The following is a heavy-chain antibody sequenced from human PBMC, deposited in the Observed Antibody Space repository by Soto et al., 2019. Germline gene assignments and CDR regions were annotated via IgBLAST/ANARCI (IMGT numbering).Heavy chain of an antibody. CDR3: ASRSICYCTGPARGHFDY. CDR1: GYSISSGYY. D-gene: IGHD2-21*01. V-gene: IGHV4-38-2*01. Sequence: NPSETLSLTCAVSGYSISSGYYWCWIRQPPGKGLEWIASIYHSGSTYYNPSLKSRDTTSVDTPKTMSSVKPSAVTAADPAVYSCASRSICYCTGPARGHFDYWGQGILVTVSS. J-gene: IGHJ4*02. CDR2: IYHSGST.